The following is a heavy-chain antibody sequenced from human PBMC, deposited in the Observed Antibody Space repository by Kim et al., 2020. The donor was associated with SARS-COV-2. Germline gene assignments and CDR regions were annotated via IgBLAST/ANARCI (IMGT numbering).Heavy chain of an antibody. D-gene: IGHD1-20*01. CDR1: GFILSKYS. CDR3: ARDNWMDV. J-gene: IGHJ6*02. CDR2: INTNSETM. Sequence: GGSLRLSCTASGFILSKYSMTWVRQAPGKGLEWISFINTNSETMIYADSVKGRFTISRDNAQNLMYLQMNSLRDDDTAVYYCARDNWMDVWGQGTTVTVSS. V-gene: IGHV3-48*02.